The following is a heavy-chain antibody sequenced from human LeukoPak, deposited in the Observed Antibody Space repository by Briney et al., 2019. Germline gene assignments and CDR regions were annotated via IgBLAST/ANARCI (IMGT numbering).Heavy chain of an antibody. D-gene: IGHD2-15*01. CDR1: GFTFSSYA. CDR3: ARPRLEYCSGGSCFDAFDI. J-gene: IGHJ3*02. V-gene: IGHV3-23*01. CDR2: ISGSGSTT. Sequence: PGGSLRLSCAASGFTFSSYAMNWVRQAPGKGLEWVSAISGSGSTTYHADSVKGRFTISRDNSKNTLFLQMNSLTAEDTAIYSCARPRLEYCSGGSCFDAFDIWGQGTMVTVSS.